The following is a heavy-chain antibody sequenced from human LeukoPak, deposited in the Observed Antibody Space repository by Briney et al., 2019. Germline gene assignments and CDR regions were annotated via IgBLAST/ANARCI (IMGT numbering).Heavy chain of an antibody. CDR2: IYYSGST. D-gene: IGHD3-10*01. Sequence: SETLSLTCTVSGGSVSSGNYYWSWIRQPPGKGLEWIGYIYYSGSTNYNPSLKSRVTMSVDTSKNQLSLKVNSVTAADTAVYNCARAPLFYDSGSYFDYWGQGTLVTVSS. CDR3: ARAPLFYDSGSYFDY. V-gene: IGHV4-61*01. CDR1: GGSVSSGNYY. J-gene: IGHJ4*02.